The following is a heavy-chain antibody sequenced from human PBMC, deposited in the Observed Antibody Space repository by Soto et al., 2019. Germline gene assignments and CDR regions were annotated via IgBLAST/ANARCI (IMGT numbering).Heavy chain of an antibody. D-gene: IGHD1-26*01. V-gene: IGHV1-2*02. CDR2: INPNSGAT. CDR3: AAVVGNTTYCYYAIDV. CDR1: GDTFIGSF. Sequence: ASVKGSCKAAGDTFIGSFMHWVRQAPGQGREGMGWINPNSGATNYAQKFQGRVTMTRDTSISTAFMDLSRLRSDDTAVYYCAAVVGNTTYCYYAIDVWGQGTTVTVSS. J-gene: IGHJ6*02.